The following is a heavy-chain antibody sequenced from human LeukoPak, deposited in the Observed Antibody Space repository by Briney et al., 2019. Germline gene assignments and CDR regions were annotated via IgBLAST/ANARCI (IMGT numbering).Heavy chain of an antibody. CDR3: VSPRGFSYGYFDY. V-gene: IGHV4-39*01. CDR2: IYYSKNT. J-gene: IGHJ4*02. Sequence: PSETPSLTCTVSGGSISSSSAYWGWIRQPPGKGLEWIVSIYYSKNTYYNPSLKSRVTISADTSKNQFSLTLGSVSATDTAVYYCVSPRGFSYGYFDYWGQGTLVTVSS. D-gene: IGHD5-18*01. CDR1: GGSISSSSAY.